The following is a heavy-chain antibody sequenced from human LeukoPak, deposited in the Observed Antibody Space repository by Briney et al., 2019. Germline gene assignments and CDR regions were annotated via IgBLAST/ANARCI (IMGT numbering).Heavy chain of an antibody. D-gene: IGHD3-9*01. Sequence: GGSLRLSCAASGFTFSSYWMSWVRQAPGKGLEWVSAISGSGGSTYYADSVKGRFTISRDNSKNTLYLQMNSLRAEDTAVYYCAKDPYDILTGYSAYYFDYWGQGTLVTVSS. CDR1: GFTFSSYW. CDR2: ISGSGGST. V-gene: IGHV3-23*01. J-gene: IGHJ4*02. CDR3: AKDPYDILTGYSAYYFDY.